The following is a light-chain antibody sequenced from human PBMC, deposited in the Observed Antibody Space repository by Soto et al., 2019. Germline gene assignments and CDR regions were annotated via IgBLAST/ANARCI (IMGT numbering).Light chain of an antibody. Sequence: DIQMTQYPSSLSASVGDRVTITCRASQSISSFLNWYQQKPGKAPKLLIYAASSLQSGVPSRFSGSGSGTDFPLTISSLQPEDFATYYCQQSYTLTFGGGAKVDIK. J-gene: IGKJ4*01. CDR3: QQSYTLT. CDR1: QSISSF. V-gene: IGKV1-39*01. CDR2: AAS.